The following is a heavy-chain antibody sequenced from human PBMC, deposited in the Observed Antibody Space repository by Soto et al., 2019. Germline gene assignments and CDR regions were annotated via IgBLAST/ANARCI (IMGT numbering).Heavy chain of an antibody. Sequence: QVQLVQSGAEVKKPGSSVKVSCKTSGGTFSTYAISWVRQAPGQGLEWMGGIIPIFRTTNYAQKFRGRGTITADESTGTAYMELSSLRTEDTAMYYCAREWARPNGWPRTPNYGMDVWGQGTTVTVSS. V-gene: IGHV1-69*01. CDR3: AREWARPNGWPRTPNYGMDV. CDR2: IIPIFRTT. D-gene: IGHD6-19*01. CDR1: GGTFSTYA. J-gene: IGHJ6*02.